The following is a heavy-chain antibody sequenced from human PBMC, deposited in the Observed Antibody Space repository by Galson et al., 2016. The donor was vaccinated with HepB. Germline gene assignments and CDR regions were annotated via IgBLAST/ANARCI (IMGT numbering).Heavy chain of an antibody. J-gene: IGHJ4*02. CDR1: GFVFSNFG. D-gene: IGHD1-1*01. CDR2: ISTRRTT. CDR3: AKERLVRRIFDH. Sequence: SLRLSCAASGFVFSNFGLSWVRQAPGKGLEWVAGISTRRTTYYSDSVQGRFTISRDNSNNTLYLQTNGLRAEDTAVYYCAKERLVRRIFDHWGQGTLLTVSS. V-gene: IGHV3-23*01.